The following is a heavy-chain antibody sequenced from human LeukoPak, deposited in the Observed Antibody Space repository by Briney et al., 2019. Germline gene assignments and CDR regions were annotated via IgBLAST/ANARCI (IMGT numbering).Heavy chain of an antibody. D-gene: IGHD3-10*01. CDR3: ARAPGGITMVRGVLPDFDY. V-gene: IGHV1-46*01. CDR2: INPSGGST. CDR1: GYTFTSYY. J-gene: IGHJ4*02. Sequence: GASVKVSCKASGYTFTSYYMHWVRQAPGQGLEWMGIINPSGGSTSYAQKFQGRVTMTRDTSTSTVYMELSSLRSEDTAVYYCARAPGGITMVRGVLPDFDYWGQGTLVTVSS.